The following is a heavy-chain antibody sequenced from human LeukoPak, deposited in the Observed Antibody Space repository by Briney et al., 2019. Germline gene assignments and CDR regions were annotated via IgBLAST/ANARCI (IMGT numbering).Heavy chain of an antibody. CDR3: AGDTAMVKSPFGYYYGMDV. Sequence: PSETLSLTCTVSGGSISSYYWSWIRQPPGKGLEWIGYIYYSGSTNYNPSLKSRVTISVDTSKNQFSLKLSSVTAADTAVYYCAGDTAMVKSPFGYYYGMDVWGQGTTVTVSS. J-gene: IGHJ6*02. CDR2: IYYSGST. D-gene: IGHD5-18*01. V-gene: IGHV4-59*01. CDR1: GGSISSYY.